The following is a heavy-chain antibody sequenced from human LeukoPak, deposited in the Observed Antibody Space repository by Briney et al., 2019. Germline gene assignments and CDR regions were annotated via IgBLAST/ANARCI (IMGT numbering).Heavy chain of an antibody. Sequence: SETLSLTCTVSGGSINSYYWTWIRQPPGKGLEWIGHIYYSGSTRYNASLNSRVTISMDTSTNHFSLKLSSVTAADTAIYYCARTSRHFYGSGSNLTPWPADMDVWGQGTKVTVSS. CDR3: ARTSRHFYGSGSNLTPWPADMDV. V-gene: IGHV4-59*01. D-gene: IGHD3-10*01. CDR1: GGSINSYY. J-gene: IGHJ6*02. CDR2: IYYSGST.